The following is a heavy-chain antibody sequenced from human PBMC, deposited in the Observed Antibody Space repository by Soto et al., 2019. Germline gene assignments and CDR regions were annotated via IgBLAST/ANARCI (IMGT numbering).Heavy chain of an antibody. CDR3: ASEHTANWFDP. J-gene: IGHJ5*02. Sequence: SVKVSCKASGGTFSSYAISWVRQAPGQGLEWMGGIIPIFGTANYAQKFQGRVTITAGKSTSTAYMELSSLRSEDTAVYYCASEHTANWFDPWGQGTLVTVSS. CDR1: GGTFSSYA. D-gene: IGHD2-2*02. CDR2: IIPIFGTA. V-gene: IGHV1-69*06.